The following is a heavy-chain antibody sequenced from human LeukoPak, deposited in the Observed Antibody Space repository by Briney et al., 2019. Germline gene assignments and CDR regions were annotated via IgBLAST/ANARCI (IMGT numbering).Heavy chain of an antibody. V-gene: IGHV3-23*01. J-gene: IGHJ4*02. CDR2: VSDKGDAT. Sequence: GGSLRLSCAGSGFTFSSYIMSWVRQAPGKGLEFVSGVSDKGDATYYADSVKGRFTISRDNSQNTLYLQMNSLRGEDSAIYFCARQLGYCSDASCYFDHWGQGTVAIVSS. CDR3: ARQLGYCSDASCYFDH. CDR1: GFTFSSYI. D-gene: IGHD2-15*01.